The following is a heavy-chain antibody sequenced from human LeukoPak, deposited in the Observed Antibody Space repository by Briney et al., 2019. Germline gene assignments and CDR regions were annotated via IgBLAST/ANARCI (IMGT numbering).Heavy chain of an antibody. J-gene: IGHJ4*02. CDR1: GYGFTTHG. D-gene: IGHD2-15*01. CDR2: IYPGDSEI. V-gene: IGHV5-51*01. CDR3: TRLASRRDPDKTSGQAYFDI. Sequence: GESLKISCKGSGYGFTTHGIAWVRRMPGKGLEWMGIIYPGDSEIKYSPSFQGQVTISADKSISTAYLQWSSLQAADTAMYYCTRLASRRDPDKTSGQAYFDIWGQGTLVTVSS.